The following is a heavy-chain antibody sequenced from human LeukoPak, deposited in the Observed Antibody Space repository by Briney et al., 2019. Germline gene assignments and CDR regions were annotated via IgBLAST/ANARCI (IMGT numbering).Heavy chain of an antibody. J-gene: IGHJ5*02. CDR2: INPNSGGT. D-gene: IGHD3-10*01. Sequence: GASVNVSCKASGYTFTGYCMHWVRQAPGQGLEWMGWINPNSGGTNYAQKFQGRVTMTRDTSISTAYMELSRLRSDDTAVYYCARDYYGSGSQTWGNWFDPWGQGTLVTVSS. CDR1: GYTFTGYC. CDR3: ARDYYGSGSQTWGNWFDP. V-gene: IGHV1-2*02.